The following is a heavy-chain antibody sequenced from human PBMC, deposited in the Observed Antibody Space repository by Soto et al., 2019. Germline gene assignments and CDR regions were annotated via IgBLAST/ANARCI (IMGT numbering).Heavy chain of an antibody. CDR1: GFTFSSFE. CDR2: IGRSGETI. J-gene: IGHJ4*02. Sequence: GGSLRLSCVGSGFTFSSFEMNWVRQTPGKVLEWLSYIGRSGETIYYADSVKGRFTISRDNAKSSLFLQMNGLRDEDTGIYYCARDSRGGAARRPTFYYWGRGTLVTVSS. V-gene: IGHV3-48*03. D-gene: IGHD6-6*01. CDR3: ARDSRGGAARRPTFYY.